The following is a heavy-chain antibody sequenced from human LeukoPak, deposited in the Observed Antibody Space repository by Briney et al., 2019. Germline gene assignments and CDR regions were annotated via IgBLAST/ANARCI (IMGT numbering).Heavy chain of an antibody. CDR2: IYTSGST. V-gene: IGHV4-61*02. Sequence: SQTLSLTCTVSGGSISSGSYYWSWIRQPAGKGLEWIGRIYTSGSTNYNPSLKSRVTISVDTSKNQLSLKLSFVTAADTAVYYCARGVDDYVWGSYRPGFDPWGQGTLVTVSS. CDR1: GGSISSGSYY. D-gene: IGHD3-16*02. CDR3: ARGVDDYVWGSYRPGFDP. J-gene: IGHJ5*02.